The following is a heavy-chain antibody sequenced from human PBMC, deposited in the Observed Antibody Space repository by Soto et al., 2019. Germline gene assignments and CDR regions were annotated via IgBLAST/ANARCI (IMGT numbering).Heavy chain of an antibody. V-gene: IGHV2-5*02. CDR2: IFWDDDK. J-gene: IGHJ4*02. CDR1: GFSLTTSGAA. D-gene: IGHD3-10*01. Sequence: ESGPTLVNPTQTLTLTCTFSGFSLTTSGAAVGWVRQPPGKALEWLALIFWDDDKRYSPSLKSRLTITKDTSKNHVVLTMTKMDPVDTATYYCARLLSGSGSYQFDFWGQGTLVTVSS. CDR3: ARLLSGSGSYQFDF.